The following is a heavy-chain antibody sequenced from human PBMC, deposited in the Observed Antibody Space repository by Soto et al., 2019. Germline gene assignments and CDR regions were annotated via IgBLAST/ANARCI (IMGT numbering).Heavy chain of an antibody. CDR2: INPNSGGT. V-gene: IGHV1-2*04. J-gene: IGHJ6*03. CDR1: GYTFTGYY. Sequence: ASVKVSCKASGYTFTGYYMHWVRQAPGQGLEWMGWINPNSGGTNYAQKFQGWVTMTRDTSISTAYMELSRLRSDDTAVYYCARDSSYGSGSFYYMDVWGKGTTVTVS. D-gene: IGHD3-10*01. CDR3: ARDSSYGSGSFYYMDV.